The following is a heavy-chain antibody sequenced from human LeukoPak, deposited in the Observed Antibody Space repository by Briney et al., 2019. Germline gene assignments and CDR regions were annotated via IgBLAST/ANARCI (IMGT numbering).Heavy chain of an antibody. CDR1: GGTFSSYA. V-gene: IGHV1-69*05. J-gene: IGHJ6*03. D-gene: IGHD5-12*01. CDR3: ARAGVVATITPDYYYYYMDV. CDR2: IIPIFGTA. Sequence: SVKVSCKASGGTFSSYAISWVRQAPGQGLEWMGGIIPIFGTANYAQKFQGRVTITTDESTSTAYMELSSLRSEDTAVYYCARAGVVATITPDYYYYYMDVWGKGATVTVSS.